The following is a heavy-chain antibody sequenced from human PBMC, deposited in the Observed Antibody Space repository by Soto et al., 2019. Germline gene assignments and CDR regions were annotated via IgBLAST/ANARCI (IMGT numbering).Heavy chain of an antibody. CDR1: GYTFTTFW. CDR2: IDPGDTYA. CDR3: ARIYCTTTTCDSWFDP. D-gene: IGHD2-2*01. Sequence: VESLKISCTGFGYTFTTFWISCFRQMPVKVLEWMGRIDPGDTYATYSPAFQGHVTISADKATSTAYLQWSSLKASDTAMYYCARIYCTTTTCDSWFDPWGQGTLVTVSS. V-gene: IGHV5-10-1*01. J-gene: IGHJ5*02.